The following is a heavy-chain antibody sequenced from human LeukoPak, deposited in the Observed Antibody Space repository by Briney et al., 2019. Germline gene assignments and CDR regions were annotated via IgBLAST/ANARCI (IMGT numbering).Heavy chain of an antibody. J-gene: IGHJ4*02. CDR3: ARVPRGPLEYYFDY. V-gene: IGHV4-4*02. D-gene: IGHD3-3*01. CDR2: IYTSGST. CDR1: GGSISSSNW. Sequence: SETLSLTCAVSGGSISSSNWWSWVRQPPGKGLEWIGRIYTSGSTNYNPSLKSRVTISVDTSKNQFSLKLSSVTAADTAVYYCARVPRGPLEYYFDYWGQGTLVTVSS.